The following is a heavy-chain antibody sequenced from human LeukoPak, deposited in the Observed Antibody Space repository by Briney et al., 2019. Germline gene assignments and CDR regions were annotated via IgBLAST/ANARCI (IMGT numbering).Heavy chain of an antibody. J-gene: IGHJ4*02. V-gene: IGHV4-38-2*01. D-gene: IGHD6-13*01. CDR2: LYHSGNT. CDR3: LAISSWYYFDY. CDR1: GYSISSGYY. Sequence: SETLSLTCAASGYSISSGYYWGWIRQSPGKGLEWIGSLYHSGNTYYNPSLKSRVTISVDTSMNQFSLKLRSVTAADTAVYYCLAISSWYYFDYWGQGALVTVSS.